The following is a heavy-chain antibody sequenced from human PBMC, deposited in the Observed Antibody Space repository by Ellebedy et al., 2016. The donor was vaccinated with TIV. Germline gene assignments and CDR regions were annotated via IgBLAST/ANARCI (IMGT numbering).Heavy chain of an antibody. Sequence: GGSLRLXCAASGFTFSNYDMTWVRQVPGKGLEWVSSISRSGDSTYYAGSVKGRFTISRDNSKNTLYLQMNSLRAEDTAVYYCANRPYYDSGGYPLDWGQGTLVTVSS. CDR2: ISRSGDST. D-gene: IGHD3-22*01. J-gene: IGHJ4*02. CDR1: GFTFSNYD. V-gene: IGHV3-23*01. CDR3: ANRPYYDSGGYPLD.